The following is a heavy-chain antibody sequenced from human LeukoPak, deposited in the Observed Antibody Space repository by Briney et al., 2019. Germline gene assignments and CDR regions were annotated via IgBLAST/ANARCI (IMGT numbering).Heavy chain of an antibody. CDR2: INPNSGGT. Sequence: ASVKVSCKASGYTFTSYYMHWVRQAPGQGLEWMGWINPNSGGTNYAQKFQGRVTMTTDTSTSTAYMELRSLRSDDTAVYYCARGSADRINYYYYMDVWGKGTTVTISS. CDR3: ARGSADRINYYYYMDV. D-gene: IGHD6-25*01. J-gene: IGHJ6*03. CDR1: GYTFTSYY. V-gene: IGHV1-2*02.